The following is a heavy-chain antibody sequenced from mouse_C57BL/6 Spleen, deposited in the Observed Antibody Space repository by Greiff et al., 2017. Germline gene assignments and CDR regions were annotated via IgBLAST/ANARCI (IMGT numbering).Heavy chain of an antibody. CDR3: ARGCYSNLDY. J-gene: IGHJ2*01. D-gene: IGHD2-5*01. Sequence: VQLQQSGAELVKPGASVTLSCKASGYTFTSYWLNWVQQRPGQGLEWIGEIDPSGSTSYYNQKFKGKATVSVDTSYSTAYLQLSSLTSEDAAVYYCARGCYSNLDYWGQGTTLTVSS. V-gene: IGHV1-50*01. CDR1: GYTFTSYW. CDR2: IDPSGSTS.